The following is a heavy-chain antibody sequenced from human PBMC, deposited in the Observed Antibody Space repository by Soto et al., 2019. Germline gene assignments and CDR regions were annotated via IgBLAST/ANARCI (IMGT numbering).Heavy chain of an antibody. CDR1: GFTFDDYA. Sequence: GGSLRLSCAASGFTFDDYAMHRVRQAPGKGLEWVSLISGDGGSTYYADSVKGRFTISRDNSKNSLYPQMNSLRTEDTALYYCAKGGLNYYDSSGYHDAFDIWGQGTMVTVSS. V-gene: IGHV3-43*02. CDR2: ISGDGGST. D-gene: IGHD3-22*01. CDR3: AKGGLNYYDSSGYHDAFDI. J-gene: IGHJ3*02.